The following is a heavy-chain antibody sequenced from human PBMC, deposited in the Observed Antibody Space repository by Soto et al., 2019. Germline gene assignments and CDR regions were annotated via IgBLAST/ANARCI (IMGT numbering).Heavy chain of an antibody. CDR3: AKRHPVAHYFDY. CDR1: GFTFSTYG. Sequence: GGSLRLSCAASGFTFSTYGMHWVRQAPGKGLEWVAVISSDGNSKYYADSVKGRFTISRDNSKNTLYLEMNSLRAEDTAVYYCAKRHPVAHYFDYWGQGTLVTVSS. V-gene: IGHV3-30*18. D-gene: IGHD2-15*01. CDR2: ISSDGNSK. J-gene: IGHJ4*02.